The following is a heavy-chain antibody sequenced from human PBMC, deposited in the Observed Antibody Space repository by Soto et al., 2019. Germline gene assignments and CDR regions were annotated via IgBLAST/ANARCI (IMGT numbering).Heavy chain of an antibody. Sequence: SETLSLTCSVSGGSISTDGYYWSWIRQPAGKGLEWIGRIYTSGSTNYNPSLKSRVTMSVDTSKNQFSLKLSSVTAADTAVYYCARVSSSPSIYFDYWGQGTLVTVSS. CDR1: GGSISTDGYY. J-gene: IGHJ4*02. V-gene: IGHV4-61*02. D-gene: IGHD6-6*01. CDR3: ARVSSSPSIYFDY. CDR2: IYTSGST.